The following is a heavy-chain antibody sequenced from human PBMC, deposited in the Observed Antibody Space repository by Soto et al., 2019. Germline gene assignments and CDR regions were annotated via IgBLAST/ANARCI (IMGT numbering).Heavy chain of an antibody. Sequence: SETLSLTCTVSGGSISSGDYYWTWIRQSPGKGLEWIGYIYFSGSTYYNPSLKSRITMSVATSKNQFSLKLSSVTAADTAVYYCARERNNSPLDYWGQGTLVTV. D-gene: IGHD1-1*01. J-gene: IGHJ4*02. CDR3: ARERNNSPLDY. CDR2: IYFSGST. CDR1: GGSISSGDYY. V-gene: IGHV4-30-4*01.